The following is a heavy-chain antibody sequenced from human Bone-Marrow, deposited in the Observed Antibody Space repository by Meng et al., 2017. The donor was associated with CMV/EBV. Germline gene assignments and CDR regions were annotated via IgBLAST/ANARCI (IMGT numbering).Heavy chain of an antibody. CDR3: ARMSPNGGMAV. D-gene: IGHD1-1*01. CDR2: IDWDDDK. J-gene: IGHJ6*02. Sequence: SGPTLVKPTQTLTLTCTFSGFSLSTSGVGVGWIRQPPGKALEWLARIDWDDDKFYSTSLKTRLTISKDTSKNQVVLTMTNMDPVDTATYYCARMSPNGGMAVWGQGTTVTFAS. V-gene: IGHV2-70D*14. CDR1: GFSLSTSGVG.